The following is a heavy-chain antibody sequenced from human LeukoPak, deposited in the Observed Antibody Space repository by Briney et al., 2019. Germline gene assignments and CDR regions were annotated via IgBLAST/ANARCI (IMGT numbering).Heavy chain of an antibody. CDR1: GGSISSSNW. V-gene: IGHV4-4*02. Sequence: PSETLSLTCAVSGGSISSSNWWSWVRQPPGKGLEWIGEIDHSGSTNYNPSLKSRVTISVDKSKNQFSLKLSSVTAADTAVYYCAVGGVYLRGGAEAFDIWGQGTMVTVSS. CDR3: AVGGVYLRGGAEAFDI. J-gene: IGHJ3*02. D-gene: IGHD3-10*01. CDR2: IDHSGST.